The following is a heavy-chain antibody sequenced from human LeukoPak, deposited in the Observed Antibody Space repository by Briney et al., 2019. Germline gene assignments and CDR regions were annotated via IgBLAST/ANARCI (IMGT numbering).Heavy chain of an antibody. V-gene: IGHV3-53*01. CDR3: ARDQYYDSGTYSYYYMDV. D-gene: IGHD3-10*01. CDR2: IYSGGRT. CDR1: GFIVSSNY. Sequence: GGSLRLSCAPSGFIVSSNYMSWVRQAPGKGLEWVSVIYSGGRTFYADSVRGRFTISRDNSKNTLFLQMNSLRAEDTAVYYCARDQYYDSGTYSYYYMDVWGKGTTVTVSS. J-gene: IGHJ6*03.